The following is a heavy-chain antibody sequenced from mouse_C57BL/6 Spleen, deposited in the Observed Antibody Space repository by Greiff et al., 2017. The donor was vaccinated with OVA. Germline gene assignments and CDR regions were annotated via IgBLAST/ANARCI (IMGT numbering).Heavy chain of an antibody. V-gene: IGHV5-6*01. CDR2: ISSGGSYT. D-gene: IGHD1-1*01. CDR3: ARHPHCGTVVATYAMDY. CDR1: GFTFSSYG. J-gene: IGHJ4*01. Sequence: EVQRVESGGDLVKPGGSLKLSCAASGFTFSSYGMSWVRQTPDKRLEWVATISSGGSYTYYPDSVKGRFTISRDNAKNTLYLQMSSLKSEDTAMYYCARHPHCGTVVATYAMDYWGQGTSVTVSS.